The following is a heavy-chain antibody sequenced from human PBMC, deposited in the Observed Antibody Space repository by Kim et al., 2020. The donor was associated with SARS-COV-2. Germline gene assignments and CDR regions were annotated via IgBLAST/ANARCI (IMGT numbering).Heavy chain of an antibody. CDR3: AIEFSACTFDY. V-gene: IGHV1-3*01. D-gene: IGHD6-25*01. Sequence: KSSHKVQDRVTITRDTSANTAYMELRRLRSEDTAVYYCAIEFSACTFDYWGQGDLVTVSS. J-gene: IGHJ4*02.